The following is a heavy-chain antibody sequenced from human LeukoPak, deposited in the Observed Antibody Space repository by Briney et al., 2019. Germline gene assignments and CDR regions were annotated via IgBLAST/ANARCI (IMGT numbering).Heavy chain of an antibody. Sequence: PGRSLRLSCAASGFTFSSYTMHGVRQAPGKGLQWVAVMSYDSSNKYYADSVKGRFTISRDNSKNTLYLQMNSLRPEDTAVYYCSRGGTWYSSRWNELIYWGQGTLVTVSS. V-gene: IGHV3-30*04. CDR2: MSYDSSNK. D-gene: IGHD6-13*01. J-gene: IGHJ4*02. CDR1: GFTFSSYT. CDR3: SRGGTWYSSRWNELIY.